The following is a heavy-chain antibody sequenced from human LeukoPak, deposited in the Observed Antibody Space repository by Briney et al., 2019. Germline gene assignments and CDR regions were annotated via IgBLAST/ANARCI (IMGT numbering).Heavy chain of an antibody. CDR3: ARQQRGYSDYDF. CDR1: GYTFTSYA. D-gene: IGHD5-12*01. V-gene: IGHV1-3*01. CDR2: ISAGNGNT. J-gene: IGHJ4*02. Sequence: ASVKVSCKASGYTFTSYAMHWARQAPGQRLEWMGWISAGNGNTKYSQEFQGRVTITRDTSAYTAYMELSSLRSEDTAVYYCARQQRGYSDYDFWGQGTLVTVSS.